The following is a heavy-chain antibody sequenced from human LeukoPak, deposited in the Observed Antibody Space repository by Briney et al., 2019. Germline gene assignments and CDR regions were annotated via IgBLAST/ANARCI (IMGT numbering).Heavy chain of an antibody. CDR1: GFTVSSNY. J-gene: IGHJ4*02. Sequence: GGSLRLSCAASGFTVSSNYMSWVRQAPGKGLEWVSVIYSGGSTYYADSVKSRFTISRDSSKNTLYLQMNSLRAEDTAVYYCAYSLGWPGFSDYWGQGTLVTVSS. V-gene: IGHV3-53*01. CDR3: AYSLGWPGFSDY. CDR2: IYSGGST. D-gene: IGHD4-11*01.